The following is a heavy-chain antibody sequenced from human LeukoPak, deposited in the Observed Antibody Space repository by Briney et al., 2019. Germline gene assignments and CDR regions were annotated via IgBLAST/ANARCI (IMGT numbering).Heavy chain of an antibody. J-gene: IGHJ5*02. CDR2: IYYSGST. CDR3: VRDGAVAGINWFDP. Sequence: PSETLSLTCTVSGGSISSSSYYWGCIRQPPGKGLEWIGSIYYSGSTYYNPSLKSRVTISVDTSKNQFSLKLSSVTAADTAVYYCVRDGAVAGINWFDPWGQGTLVTVSS. CDR1: GGSISSSSYY. V-gene: IGHV4-39*07. D-gene: IGHD6-19*01.